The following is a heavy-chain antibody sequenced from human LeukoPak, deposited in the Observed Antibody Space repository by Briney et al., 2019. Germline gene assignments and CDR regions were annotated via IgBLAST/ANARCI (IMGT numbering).Heavy chain of an antibody. CDR1: GGTFSSYA. CDR2: INPSGGST. Sequence: ASVKVSCKASGGTFSSYAISWVRQAPGQGLEWMAAINPSGGSTTYAQKFQGRVTVTRDTSTSTVYMELSSLRSEDTAVYYCAPDAYHWGQGTLVTVSS. CDR3: APDAYH. J-gene: IGHJ5*02. V-gene: IGHV1-46*01.